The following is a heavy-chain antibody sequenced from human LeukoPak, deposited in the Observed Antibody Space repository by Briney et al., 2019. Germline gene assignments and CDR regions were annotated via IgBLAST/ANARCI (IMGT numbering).Heavy chain of an antibody. CDR2: INAGNGNT. V-gene: IGHV1-3*01. D-gene: IGHD3-10*01. Sequence: ASVKVSCKASGYTFTSYAMHWVRQAPGQRLEWMGWINAGNGNTKYSQKFQGRVTITRDTSASTAYMELSSLRSEDTAVYYCARSASGSYFDNCSDPWGQGTLVTVSS. CDR3: ARSASGSYFDNCSDP. CDR1: GYTFTSYA. J-gene: IGHJ5*02.